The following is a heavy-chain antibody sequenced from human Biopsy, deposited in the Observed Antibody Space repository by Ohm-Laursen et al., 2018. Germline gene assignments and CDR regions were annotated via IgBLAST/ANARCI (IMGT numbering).Heavy chain of an antibody. J-gene: IGHJ4*02. D-gene: IGHD6-19*01. CDR1: GGYISHYY. V-gene: IGHV4-4*07. CDR2: IYITGET. CDR3: ARGRLRAVARFDY. Sequence: TLSLTCTVSGGYISHYYWTWIRQPAGQGLEWIGRIYITGETDYNPSLKSRVTISVDTSKNQFSLKLSSVTAADTAVYYCARGRLRAVARFDYWGQGTLVTVSS.